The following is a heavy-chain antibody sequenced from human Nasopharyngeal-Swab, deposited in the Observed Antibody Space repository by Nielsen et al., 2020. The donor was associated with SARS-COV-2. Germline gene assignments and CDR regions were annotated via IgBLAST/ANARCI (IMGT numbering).Heavy chain of an antibody. J-gene: IGHJ5*02. CDR1: GYTFTSYD. CDR3: ARGSSRESSSSWGFSFDP. Sequence: ASVKVSCKASGYTFTSYDINWVRQATGQGLEWVGWMNPNSGNTGYAQKFQGRVTMTRNTSISTAYMELSSLRSEDTAVYYCARGSSRESSSSWGFSFDPWGQGTLVTVSS. D-gene: IGHD6-13*01. V-gene: IGHV1-8*01. CDR2: MNPNSGNT.